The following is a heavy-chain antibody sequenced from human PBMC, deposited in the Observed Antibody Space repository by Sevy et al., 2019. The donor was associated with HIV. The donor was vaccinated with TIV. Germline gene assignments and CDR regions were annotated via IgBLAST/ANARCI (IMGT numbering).Heavy chain of an antibody. D-gene: IGHD4-17*01. CDR2: INSDGSST. Sequence: GGSLRLSCAASGFTFSSYWMHWVRQAPGKGLVWVSRINSDGSSTSYADSVKGRFTISRDNAKNTLYLQMNSLRAEDTAVYYCARAGPSGDDPTRYYYYGMDVWGQGTTVTVSS. J-gene: IGHJ6*02. CDR3: ARAGPSGDDPTRYYYYGMDV. CDR1: GFTFSSYW. V-gene: IGHV3-74*01.